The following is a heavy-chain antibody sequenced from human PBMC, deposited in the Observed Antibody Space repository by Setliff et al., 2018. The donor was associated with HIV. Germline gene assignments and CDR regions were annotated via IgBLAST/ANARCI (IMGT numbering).Heavy chain of an antibody. CDR2: ISSKDGST. Sequence: GGSLRLSCAVSGFTLSTFSMSWVRQAPGKGLEWVSAISSKDGSTYYADSVRGRFTISRDNSKNQFSLKLTSVTAADTAVYYCARGGRSTVATWDWFDPWGQGTLVTVSS. J-gene: IGHJ5*02. D-gene: IGHD4-4*01. CDR3: ARGGRSTVATWDWFDP. V-gene: IGHV3-23*01. CDR1: GFTLSTFS.